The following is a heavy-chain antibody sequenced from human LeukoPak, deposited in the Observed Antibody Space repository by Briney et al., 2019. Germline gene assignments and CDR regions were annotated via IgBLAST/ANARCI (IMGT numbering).Heavy chain of an antibody. CDR1: GFTFSSYA. CDR2: ISGSGGST. V-gene: IGHV3-23*01. D-gene: IGHD3-10*01. CDR3: AKGVRGVINYYYYYMDV. Sequence: PGGSLRLSCAASGFTFSSYAMSWVRQAPGKGLEWVSAISGSGGSTYYADSVKGRLTISRDNSKNTLYLQMNSLRAEDTAVYYCAKGVRGVINYYYYYMDVWGKGTTVTVSS. J-gene: IGHJ6*03.